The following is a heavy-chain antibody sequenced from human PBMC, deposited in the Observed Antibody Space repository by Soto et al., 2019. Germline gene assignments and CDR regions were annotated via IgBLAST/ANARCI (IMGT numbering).Heavy chain of an antibody. D-gene: IGHD3-3*01. CDR1: GFTFSSYA. CDR2: ISGSGGST. J-gene: IGHJ4*02. V-gene: IGHV3-23*01. CDR3: AKEILEGYYGYYFEY. Sequence: GWSLRLSCAASGFTFSSYAMSLVRQAPGKGLEWVSAISGSGGSTYYADSVKGRFTISRENSKNTLYLQMNSLRAEDTAVYYCAKEILEGYYGYYFEYWGEGTLVTVSS.